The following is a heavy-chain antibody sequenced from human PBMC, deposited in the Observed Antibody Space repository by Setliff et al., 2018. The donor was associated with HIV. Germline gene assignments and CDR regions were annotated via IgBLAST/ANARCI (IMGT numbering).Heavy chain of an antibody. V-gene: IGHV4-34*01. CDR1: GGSLTNYY. CDR3: ARERSRGYTDPPRFDY. J-gene: IGHJ4*02. D-gene: IGHD5-18*01. Sequence: SETLSLTCAVYGGSLTNYYWTWIRQTPRKGLEWIGEINHSGSTKYNPSLKSRVIISVDTSKNQFSLRLTSVTAADTAVYYCARERSRGYTDPPRFDYWGQGTLVTVSS. CDR2: INHSGST.